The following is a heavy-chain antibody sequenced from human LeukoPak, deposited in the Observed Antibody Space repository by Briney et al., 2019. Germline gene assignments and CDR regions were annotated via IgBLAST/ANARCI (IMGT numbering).Heavy chain of an antibody. Sequence: PGGSLRLSCAASGFIFSSDDMHWVRQAPGKGLEWVAGIQSNGRNKYCVDSVKGRFAISRDNSKSTLYLQVNSLRVEDTALYYCARESEGGTGTSCPDYWGQGTLVTVSS. D-gene: IGHD2-2*01. CDR1: GFIFSSDD. J-gene: IGHJ4*02. V-gene: IGHV3-33*05. CDR2: IQSNGRNK. CDR3: ARESEGGTGTSCPDY.